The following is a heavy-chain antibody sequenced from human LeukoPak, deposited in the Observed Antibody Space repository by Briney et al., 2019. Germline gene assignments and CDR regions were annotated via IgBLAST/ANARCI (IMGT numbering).Heavy chain of an antibody. J-gene: IGHJ4*02. CDR1: GYTFTSYA. V-gene: IGHV7-4-1*02. CDR2: INTNTGNP. CDR3: AIYAIAVAVPFDY. Sequence: VASVKVSCKASGYTFTSYAMNWVRQAPGQGLEWMGWINTNTGNPKYAQGFTGRFVFSLDTSVSTAYLQISSLKDEYTALYYSAIYAIAVAVPFDYWGQGTLVTVSS. D-gene: IGHD6-19*01.